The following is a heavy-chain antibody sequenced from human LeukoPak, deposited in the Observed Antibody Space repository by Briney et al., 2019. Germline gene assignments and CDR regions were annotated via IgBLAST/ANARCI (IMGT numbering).Heavy chain of an antibody. CDR3: AREVTTVTTGYFDY. Sequence: SETLSLTCAVSGGSISSHYWNWIRQPPGKGLEWIGYISYRGSTNYNPSLQSRVTISVDTSKNQFSLKLSSVTAADTAVYYCAREVTTVTTGYFDYWGQGTLVTVSS. J-gene: IGHJ4*02. V-gene: IGHV4-59*11. CDR1: GGSISSHY. D-gene: IGHD4-17*01. CDR2: ISYRGST.